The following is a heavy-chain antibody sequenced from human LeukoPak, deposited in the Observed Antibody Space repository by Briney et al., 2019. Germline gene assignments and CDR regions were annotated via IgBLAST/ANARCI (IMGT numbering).Heavy chain of an antibody. J-gene: IGHJ5*02. CDR1: GFTFSSYA. CDR3: ATIGLP. D-gene: IGHD1-26*01. V-gene: IGHV3-64*01. Sequence: GGSLRLSCAASGFTFSSYAMHWVRQAPGKGLEYVSAISSDGNSTYYASSVKGRFTVSRDNSENTLYLHMGSLRAEDMAVYYCATIGLPWGQGTLVTVSS. CDR2: ISSDGNST.